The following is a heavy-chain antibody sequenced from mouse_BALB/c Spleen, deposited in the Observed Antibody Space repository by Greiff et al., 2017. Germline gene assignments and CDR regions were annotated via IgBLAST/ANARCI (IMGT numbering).Heavy chain of an antibody. D-gene: IGHD1-2*01. CDR3: ARGNGYPL. CDR1: GFTFSSYA. CDR2: ISSGGST. Sequence: EVQVVESGGGLVKPGGSLKLSCAASGFTFSSYAMSWVRQTPEKRLEWVASISSGGSTYYPDSVKGRFTISRDNARNILYLQMSSLRSEDTAMYYCARGNGYPLWGQGTTLTVSS. J-gene: IGHJ2*01. V-gene: IGHV5-6-5*01.